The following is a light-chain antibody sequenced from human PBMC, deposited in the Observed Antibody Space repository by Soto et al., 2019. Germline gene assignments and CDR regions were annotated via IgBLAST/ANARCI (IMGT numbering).Light chain of an antibody. CDR3: AAWDDSLSGPHYV. CDR1: SSNIGAGYD. V-gene: IGLV1-40*01. Sequence: SVLTQPPSVSGAPGQRVTISCTGSSSNIGAGYDVHWYQQRPGTAPKLLIFGNINRPSGVPDRFSGSKPGTSASLAITGLQAEDEGDYYCAAWDDSLSGPHYVFGTGTKVTVL. CDR2: GNI. J-gene: IGLJ1*01.